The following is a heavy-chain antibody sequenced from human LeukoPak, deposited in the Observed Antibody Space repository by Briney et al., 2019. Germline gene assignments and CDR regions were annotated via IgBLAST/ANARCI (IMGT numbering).Heavy chain of an antibody. D-gene: IGHD3-22*01. CDR3: AKAMIVVVITTPGAFDI. Sequence: GGSLRLSCAASGFTFSSYAMSWVRQAPGKGLEWVSAISGSGGSTYYADSVKGRFTISRDNSKNTLYLQMNSLRAEDTAVYYCAKAMIVVVITTPGAFDIWGQGTMVTVSS. J-gene: IGHJ3*02. V-gene: IGHV3-23*01. CDR1: GFTFSSYA. CDR2: ISGSGGST.